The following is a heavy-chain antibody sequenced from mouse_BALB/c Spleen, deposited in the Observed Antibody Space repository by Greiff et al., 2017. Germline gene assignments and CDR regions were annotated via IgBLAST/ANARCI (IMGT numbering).Heavy chain of an antibody. CDR1: GYTFTSYV. CDR3: AGGYYPLYYAMDY. V-gene: IGHV1-14*01. J-gene: IGHJ4*01. Sequence: VQLQQSGPELVKPGASVKMSCKASGYTFTSYVMHWVKQKPGQGLEWIGYINPYNDGTKYNEKFKGKATLTSDKSSSTAYMELSSLTSEDSAFYYCAGGYYPLYYAMDYWGQGTSVTVSS. D-gene: IGHD2-3*01. CDR2: INPYNDGT.